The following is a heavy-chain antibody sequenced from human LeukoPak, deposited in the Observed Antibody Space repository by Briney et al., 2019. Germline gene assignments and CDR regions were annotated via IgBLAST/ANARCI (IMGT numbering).Heavy chain of an antibody. D-gene: IGHD3-10*01. CDR1: GYSISSGYY. CDR2: IYHSGST. Sequence: ASETLSLTCTVSGYSISSGYYWGWIRQPPGKGLEWIGSIYHSGSTYYNPSLKSRVTISVDTSKNQFSLKLSSVTAADTAVYYCARGRSSMVRGYYYYYMDVWGKGTTVTISS. V-gene: IGHV4-38-2*02. CDR3: ARGRSSMVRGYYYYYMDV. J-gene: IGHJ6*03.